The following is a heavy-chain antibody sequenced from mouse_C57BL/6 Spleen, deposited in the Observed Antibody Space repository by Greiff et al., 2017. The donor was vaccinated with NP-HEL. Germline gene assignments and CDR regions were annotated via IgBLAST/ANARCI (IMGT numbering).Heavy chain of an antibody. CDR3: TSGLYAMDY. J-gene: IGHJ4*01. Sequence: EVQLQESVAELVRPGASVKLSCTASGFNIKDDYMHWVKQRPEQGLEWIGWIDPENGDPASASKFQGKATITADTSSNTAYLQLSSLTSEYTAVYYCTSGLYAMDYWGQGASVTVSS. V-gene: IGHV14-4*01. CDR1: GFNIKDDY. CDR2: IDPENGDP.